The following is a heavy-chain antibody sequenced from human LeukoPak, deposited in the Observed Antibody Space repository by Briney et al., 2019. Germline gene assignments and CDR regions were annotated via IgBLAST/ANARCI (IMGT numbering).Heavy chain of an antibody. D-gene: IGHD3-22*01. V-gene: IGHV4-31*03. J-gene: IGHJ5*02. Sequence: PSETLSLTCTVSGGSISSGGYYWSWIRQHPGKGLEWIGYIYYSGSTYYNPSLKSRVTISVDTSKNQFSLKLGSVTAADTAVYYCARESYYYDSSGHRGLFDPWGQGTLVTVSS. CDR3: ARESYYYDSSGHRGLFDP. CDR2: IYYSGST. CDR1: GGSISSGGYY.